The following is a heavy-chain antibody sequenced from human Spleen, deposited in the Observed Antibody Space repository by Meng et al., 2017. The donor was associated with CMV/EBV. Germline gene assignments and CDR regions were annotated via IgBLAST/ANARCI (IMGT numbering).Heavy chain of an antibody. Sequence: ESLKISCAASGFTFSTFAMSWVRQAPGKGLEWIGHMYYSGSTYYNPSLKSRVTISVDTSKNQFSLKLSSVTAADTAVYYCARGQYDFWSGYCPFDYWGQGTLVTVSS. J-gene: IGHJ4*02. CDR3: ARGQYDFWSGYCPFDY. V-gene: IGHV4-34*01. CDR1: GFTFSTFA. CDR2: MYYSGST. D-gene: IGHD3-3*01.